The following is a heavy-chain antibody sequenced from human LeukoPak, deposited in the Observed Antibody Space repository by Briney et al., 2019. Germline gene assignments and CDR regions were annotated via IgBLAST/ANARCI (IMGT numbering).Heavy chain of an antibody. D-gene: IGHD2-2*01. J-gene: IGHJ5*02. V-gene: IGHV4-4*02. CDR2: IDRSGST. Sequence: SETLSLTCAVSGGSITSSNWWSWVRQPPGKGLEWMGEIDRSGSTKYNPSLKSRATISVDKSKNQFSLKLTSVTAADTAVYYCARVYKYCSGTSCYRFDPWGQGTLVTVSS. CDR3: ARVYKYCSGTSCYRFDP. CDR1: GGSITSSNW.